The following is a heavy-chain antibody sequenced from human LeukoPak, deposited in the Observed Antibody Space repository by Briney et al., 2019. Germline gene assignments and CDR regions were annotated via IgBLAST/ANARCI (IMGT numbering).Heavy chain of an antibody. J-gene: IGHJ4*02. CDR1: GFTFSRYG. V-gene: IGHV3-33*01. CDR3: ARDAGYCSGGSCYLDY. CDR2: IWYDGSNK. Sequence: PGGSLRLSCAASGFTFSRYGMHWVRQAPGKGLEWVALIWYDGSNKYYVDSVKGRFTISRDNAKNSLYLQMNSLRAEDTAVYYCARDAGYCSGGSCYLDYWGQGTLVTVSS. D-gene: IGHD2-15*01.